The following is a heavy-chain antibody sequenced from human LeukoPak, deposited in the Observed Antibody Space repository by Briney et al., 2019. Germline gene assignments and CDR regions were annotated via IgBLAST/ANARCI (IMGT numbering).Heavy chain of an antibody. Sequence: SVKVSCRASGYTFTSYYMHWVRQAPGQGLEWMGWINPDSGGTNYAQKFQGRVTMTRDTSISTAYMELSRLRSDDTAMYYCAREVYGSNFDYWGQGTLVTVSS. CDR2: INPDSGGT. D-gene: IGHD1-26*01. J-gene: IGHJ4*02. CDR3: AREVYGSNFDY. CDR1: GYTFTSYY. V-gene: IGHV1-2*02.